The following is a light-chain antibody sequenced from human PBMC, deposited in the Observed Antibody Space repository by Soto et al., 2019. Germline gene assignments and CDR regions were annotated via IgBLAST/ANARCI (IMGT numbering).Light chain of an antibody. Sequence: EIVLTQSPATLSLSPGERATLSCRASQSVSSYLAWYQQKPGQAPRLLIYDASNRTTGIPARFSGSGSGTDFTLTSSRLEPEYFAVYYCQRRSNWYTFGQGTKLEIK. CDR2: DAS. CDR1: QSVSSY. V-gene: IGKV3-11*01. J-gene: IGKJ2*01. CDR3: QRRSNWYT.